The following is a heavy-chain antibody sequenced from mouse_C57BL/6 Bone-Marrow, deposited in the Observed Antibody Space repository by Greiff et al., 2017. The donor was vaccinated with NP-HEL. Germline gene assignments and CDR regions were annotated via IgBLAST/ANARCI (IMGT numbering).Heavy chain of an antibody. V-gene: IGHV1-81*01. Sequence: QVQLQQSGAELARPGASVKLSCKASGYTFTSYGISWVKQRTGQGLEWIGEIYPRSGNTYYNEKFKGKATLTADKSSRTAYMELRSLTSEDSAVYFCARLFLGGGYYYAMDYWGQGTSVTVSS. CDR2: IYPRSGNT. CDR1: GYTFTSYG. CDR3: ARLFLGGGYYYAMDY. J-gene: IGHJ4*01. D-gene: IGHD1-1*01.